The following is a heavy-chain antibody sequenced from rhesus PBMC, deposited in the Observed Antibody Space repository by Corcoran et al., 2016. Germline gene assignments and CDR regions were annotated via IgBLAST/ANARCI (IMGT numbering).Heavy chain of an antibody. Sequence: QVQLQESGPGVVKPSETLSLTCAVSGGSIRGYYLWSCVRPPPGKGLEWIGYIYGGSGSTSDNPSLKSRVIISIDTSKNQFYLKLSSVTAADTAVYYCAGAKYSNSLVWGQGVLVTVSS. CDR3: AGAKYSNSLV. J-gene: IGHJ4*01. CDR2: IYGGSGST. V-gene: IGHV4S7*01. D-gene: IGHD4-23*01. CDR1: GGSIRGYYL.